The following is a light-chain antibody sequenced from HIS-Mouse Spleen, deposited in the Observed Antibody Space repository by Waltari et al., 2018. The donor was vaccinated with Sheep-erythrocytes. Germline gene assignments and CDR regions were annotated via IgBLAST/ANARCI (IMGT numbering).Light chain of an antibody. CDR3: QQYNNWPPGT. J-gene: IGKJ2*02. Sequence: EIVMTQSPATLSVSPGERATLSCRASQSVSSNLAWYQQKPGQAPRLLIYGASTRATGSPARFSGSGSETEFTLTISSMQSEDFAVYYCQQYNNWPPGTFGQGTKLEIK. CDR2: GAS. V-gene: IGKV3-15*01. CDR1: QSVSSN.